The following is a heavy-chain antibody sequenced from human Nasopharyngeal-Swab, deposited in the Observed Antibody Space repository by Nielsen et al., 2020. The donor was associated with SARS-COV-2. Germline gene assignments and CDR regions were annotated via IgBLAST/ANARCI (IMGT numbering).Heavy chain of an antibody. Sequence: SVKVSCKVSGYTFTELSMHWVRQAPGKGLAWMGGFDPEEGETIYAQKFQGRVTMTEDTSTDTAYMELSGLRSEDTAIYYCAILGYCSSNMCPPQRNWFDPWGQGTLVTVSS. D-gene: IGHD2-2*01. CDR2: FDPEEGET. V-gene: IGHV1-24*01. CDR3: AILGYCSSNMCPPQRNWFDP. J-gene: IGHJ5*02. CDR1: GYTFTELS.